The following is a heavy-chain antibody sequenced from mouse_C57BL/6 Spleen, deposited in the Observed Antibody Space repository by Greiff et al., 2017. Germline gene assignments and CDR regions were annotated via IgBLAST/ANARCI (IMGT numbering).Heavy chain of an antibody. CDR3: ARYYGTLEYFDV. D-gene: IGHD1-1*01. Sequence: VQLQQSGPELVKPGASVKLSCKASCYPFTYYYINLLKPRPGQGLEWIGWIFPGSGSTYYNAKFKGKATLTVDKSSSTAYMLLSSLTSEDSAVYFCARYYGTLEYFDVWGTGTTVTVSS. J-gene: IGHJ1*03. CDR2: IFPGSGST. CDR1: CYPFTYYY. V-gene: IGHV1-75*01.